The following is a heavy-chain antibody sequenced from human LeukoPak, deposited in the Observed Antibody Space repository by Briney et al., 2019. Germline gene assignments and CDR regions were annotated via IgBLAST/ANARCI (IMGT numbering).Heavy chain of an antibody. J-gene: IGHJ4*02. CDR2: IYSGGST. D-gene: IGHD3-16*01. Sequence: EGSLRLSCAASGFTVSSNYMSWVRQAPGKGLEWVSVIYSGGSTYYADSVKGRFTISRDNSKNTLYLQMNSLRAEDTAIYYCARASWVSSTDAVRWGQGTLVTVSS. CDR1: GFTVSSNY. CDR3: ARASWVSSTDAVR. V-gene: IGHV3-53*01.